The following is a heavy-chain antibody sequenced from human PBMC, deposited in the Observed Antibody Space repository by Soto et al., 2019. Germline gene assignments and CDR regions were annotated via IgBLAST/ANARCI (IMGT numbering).Heavy chain of an antibody. V-gene: IGHV1-3*01. CDR2: INAGNGNT. J-gene: IGHJ4*02. D-gene: IGHD3-10*01. Sequence: QVQLVQSGAEVKKPGASVKVSCKASGYTFTSYAMHWVRQAPGQRLEWMGWINAGNGNTQYSQKFQGRVTITRDTSASTAYMELSSLRSEDTAVYDCARTMVRDAFDYWGQGTLVTVSS. CDR1: GYTFTSYA. CDR3: ARTMVRDAFDY.